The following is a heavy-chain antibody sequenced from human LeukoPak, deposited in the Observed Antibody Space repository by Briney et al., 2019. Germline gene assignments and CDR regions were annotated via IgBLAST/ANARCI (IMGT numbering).Heavy chain of an antibody. Sequence: GRSLGLSCAASGFTFSSYAMHWVRQAPGKGLEWVAVISYDGSNKYYADSVKGRFTISRDNSKNTLYLQMNSLRAEDTAVYYCARDPHYDYWGQGTLVTVSS. CDR2: ISYDGSNK. J-gene: IGHJ4*02. V-gene: IGHV3-30-3*01. CDR1: GFTFSSYA. CDR3: ARDPHYDY.